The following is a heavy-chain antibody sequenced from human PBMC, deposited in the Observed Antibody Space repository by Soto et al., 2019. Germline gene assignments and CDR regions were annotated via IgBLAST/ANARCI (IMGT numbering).Heavy chain of an antibody. V-gene: IGHV3-66*01. J-gene: IGHJ3*02. CDR2: IYSGGST. Sequence: GGSLRLSCAASGFTVSSNYMSWVRQAPGKGLEWVSVIYSGGSTYYADSVKGRFTISRDNSKNTLYLQMNSLRAEDTAVYYCARVVPSAGDYAPYDAFDIWGQGTMVTVSS. D-gene: IGHD4-17*01. CDR3: ARVVPSAGDYAPYDAFDI. CDR1: GFTVSSNY.